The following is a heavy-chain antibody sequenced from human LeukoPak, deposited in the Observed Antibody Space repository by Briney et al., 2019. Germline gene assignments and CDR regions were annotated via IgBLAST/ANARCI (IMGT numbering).Heavy chain of an antibody. D-gene: IGHD3-10*01. J-gene: IGHJ4*02. CDR1: GFTFSSYG. Sequence: GGTLRLSCAASGFTFSSYGMNWVRQAPGKGLEWVSGISGSGGNTYYRDSVKGRFTISRDNFKNTLHLQMNSLRAEDTAVYYCAKIWNPITMVRGVIDYWGQGTLVTVSS. V-gene: IGHV3-23*01. CDR3: AKIWNPITMVRGVIDY. CDR2: ISGSGGNT.